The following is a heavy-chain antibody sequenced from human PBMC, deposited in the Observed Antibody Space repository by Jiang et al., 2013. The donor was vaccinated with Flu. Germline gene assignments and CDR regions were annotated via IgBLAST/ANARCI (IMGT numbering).Heavy chain of an antibody. CDR1: GGSISSGDYY. Sequence: GSGLVKPSQTLSLTCTVSGGSISSGDYYWSWIRQPPGKGLEWIGYIYYSGSTYYNPSLKSRVTISVDTSKNQFSLKLSSVTAADTAVYYCARDSGLSYNWNAMSIDYWGQGTLVTVSS. CDR2: IYYSGST. D-gene: IGHD1-1*01. V-gene: IGHV4-30-4*01. J-gene: IGHJ4*02. CDR3: ARDSGLSYNWNAMSIDY.